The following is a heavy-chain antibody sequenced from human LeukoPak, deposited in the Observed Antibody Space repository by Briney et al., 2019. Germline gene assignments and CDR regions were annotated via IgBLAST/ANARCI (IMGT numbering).Heavy chain of an antibody. CDR1: GLTFSGHW. D-gene: IGHD2/OR15-2a*01. CDR3: ARGASNLAY. CDR2: MNSDGSEK. Sequence: GSLRLSCTASGLTFSGHWMTWVRQTPGKGLEWVASMNSDGSEKYYVDSVRGRFTISRDDAQKSVYLQMNSLRVEDTAVYYCARGASNLAYWGQGTLVTVS. J-gene: IGHJ4*02. V-gene: IGHV3-7*03.